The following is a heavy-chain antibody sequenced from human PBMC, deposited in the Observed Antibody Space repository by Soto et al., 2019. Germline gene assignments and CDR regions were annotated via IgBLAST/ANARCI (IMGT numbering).Heavy chain of an antibody. Sequence: ASVKVCCKAPGYTFTSYAMHWVRQAPGQRLEWMGWINAGNGDTNYSQKFQGRVTITRDTSASTAYMELSSLTSENTAMYYCARGDSSGVWPFDYWGPGTLVTVSS. J-gene: IGHJ4*02. V-gene: IGHV1-3*01. CDR2: INAGNGDT. CDR1: GYTFTSYA. CDR3: ARGDSSGVWPFDY. D-gene: IGHD3-22*01.